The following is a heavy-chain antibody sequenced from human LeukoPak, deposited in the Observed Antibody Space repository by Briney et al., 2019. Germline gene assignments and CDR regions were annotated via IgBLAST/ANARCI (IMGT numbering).Heavy chain of an antibody. V-gene: IGHV4-61*02. Sequence: PSQTLSLTCTVSGGSISSGSYYWSWIRQRAGKGLEWIGRIYTSGSTNYNPSLKSRVTISVDTSKNQFSLKLSSVTAADTAVYYCARGAFWSAYSGVDYWGQGTLVTVSS. J-gene: IGHJ4*02. CDR2: IYTSGST. D-gene: IGHD3-3*01. CDR3: ARGAFWSAYSGVDY. CDR1: GGSISSGSYY.